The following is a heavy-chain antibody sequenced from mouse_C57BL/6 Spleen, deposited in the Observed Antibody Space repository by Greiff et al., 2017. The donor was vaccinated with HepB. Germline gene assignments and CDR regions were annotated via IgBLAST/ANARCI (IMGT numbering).Heavy chain of an antibody. V-gene: IGHV1-82*01. D-gene: IGHD1-1*01. J-gene: IGHJ1*03. Sequence: QVQLQQSGPELVKPGASVKISCKASGYAFSSSWMNWVKQRPGKGLEWIGRIYPGDGDTNYNGKFKGKATLTADKSSSTAYMQLSSLTSEDSAVYFWARTLLLRSVFYWYFDVWGTGTTVTVSS. CDR3: ARTLLLRSVFYWYFDV. CDR1: GYAFSSSW. CDR2: IYPGDGDT.